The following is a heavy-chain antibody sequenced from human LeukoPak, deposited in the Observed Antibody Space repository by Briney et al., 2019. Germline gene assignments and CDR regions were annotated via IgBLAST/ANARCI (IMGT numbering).Heavy chain of an antibody. Sequence: GGSLRLSCAASGFIVSSNYMNWVRQTPGKGLEWVSVIYTGGNTYYADSVKGRFTISRGNSKNTLYLQMHSLRAEDTAVYYCASPSSGQSFDIWGQGTMVTVSS. J-gene: IGHJ3*02. CDR1: GFIVSSNY. D-gene: IGHD6-19*01. CDR2: IYTGGNT. CDR3: ASPSSGQSFDI. V-gene: IGHV3-53*01.